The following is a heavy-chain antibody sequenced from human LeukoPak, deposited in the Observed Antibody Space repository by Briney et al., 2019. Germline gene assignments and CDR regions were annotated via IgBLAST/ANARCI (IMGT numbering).Heavy chain of an antibody. J-gene: IGHJ4*02. Sequence: GESLKISCKGSGYSFTSYGISWVRQAPGQGLEWMGWISAYNGNTNYAQKLQGRVTMTTDTSTSTAYMELRSLRSDDTAVYYCARAPHLLYSSGWYDYWGQGTLVTVSS. CDR1: GYSFTSYG. V-gene: IGHV1-18*01. D-gene: IGHD6-19*01. CDR3: ARAPHLLYSSGWYDY. CDR2: ISAYNGNT.